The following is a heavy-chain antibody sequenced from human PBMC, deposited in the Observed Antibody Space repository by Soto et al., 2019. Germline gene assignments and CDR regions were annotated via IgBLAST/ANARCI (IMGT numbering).Heavy chain of an antibody. V-gene: IGHV1-46*01. J-gene: IGHJ6*02. Sequence: ASVKVSCKASGYTFTSYYMHWVRQAPGQGLVWMGRMNPDGGSILYAQKFQGRVTMTRDTATSTAYLELSRLRAEDTAVYYCARDPAFGYYYGMDVWGQGTTVTV. CDR1: GYTFTSYY. CDR2: MNPDGGSI. CDR3: ARDPAFGYYYGMDV. D-gene: IGHD3-10*01.